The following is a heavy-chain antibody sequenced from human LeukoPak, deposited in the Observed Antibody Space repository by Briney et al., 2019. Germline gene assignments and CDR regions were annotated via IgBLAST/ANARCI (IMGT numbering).Heavy chain of an antibody. CDR3: ARGVVYYGSGSFLFDY. CDR2: FNPNSGGT. D-gene: IGHD3-10*01. CDR1: GYTFTGYY. Sequence: ASVKVSCKASGYTFTGYYMHWVRQAPGQGLEWMGWFNPNSGGTNYAQKFQGRVTMTRDTSISTAYMELSRLRSDDTAVYYCARGVVYYGSGSFLFDYWGQGTLVTVSS. J-gene: IGHJ4*02. V-gene: IGHV1-2*02.